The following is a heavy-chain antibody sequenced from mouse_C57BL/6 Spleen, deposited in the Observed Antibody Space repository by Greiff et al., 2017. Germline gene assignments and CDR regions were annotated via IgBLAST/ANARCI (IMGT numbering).Heavy chain of an antibody. D-gene: IGHD1-1*01. CDR1: GYAFSSYW. J-gene: IGHJ4*01. Sequence: VQLQQSGAELVKPGASVKISCKASGYAFSSYWMHWVKQRPGKGLEWIGQIYPGDGDTNYNGKFKGKATLTADKSSSPAYMQLSSLTSEDSSVYFCAREGRGIITTVAMDYWGQGTSVTVSS. CDR2: IYPGDGDT. CDR3: AREGRGIITTVAMDY. V-gene: IGHV1-80*01.